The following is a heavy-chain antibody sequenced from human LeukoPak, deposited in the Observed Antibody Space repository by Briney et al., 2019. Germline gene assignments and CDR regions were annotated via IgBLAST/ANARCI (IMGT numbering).Heavy chain of an antibody. J-gene: IGHJ4*02. CDR1: GFTFSSYS. V-gene: IGHV3-21*01. CDR3: ARDSYFGEFFDY. D-gene: IGHD3-10*01. Sequence: GGSLRLSCAASGFTFSSYSMNWVRQAPGKGLEWVSSISSSSSYIYYADSVKGRFTISRDNAKNSLYLQMNSLRAEDTAVYYCARDSYFGEFFDYWGQGTLVTVSS. CDR2: ISSSSSYI.